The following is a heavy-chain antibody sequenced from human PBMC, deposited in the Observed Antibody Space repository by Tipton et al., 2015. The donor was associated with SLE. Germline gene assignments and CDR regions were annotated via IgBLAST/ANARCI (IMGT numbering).Heavy chain of an antibody. D-gene: IGHD2-15*01. CDR3: AREGLSGSPDY. V-gene: IGHV4-39*07. CDR2: MYYSGST. CDR1: GGSISSSTYY. Sequence: GLVKPSETLSLTCTVSGGSISSSTYYWGWIRQPPGKGLEWIGNMYYSGSTNYNPSLKSRVTISVDTSKNQFSLKLSSVTAADTAVYYCAREGLSGSPDYWGQGTLVTVSS. J-gene: IGHJ4*02.